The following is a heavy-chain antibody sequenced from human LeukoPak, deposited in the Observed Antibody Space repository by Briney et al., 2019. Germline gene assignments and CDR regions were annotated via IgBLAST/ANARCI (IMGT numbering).Heavy chain of an antibody. CDR2: ISSSGNTI. CDR3: AGEYCSGTSCSEFDY. V-gene: IGHV3-48*01. Sequence: GGSLRLSCAASGFTFSYYSMNWVRQAPGKGLQWVSYISSSGNTIFYADSVKGRFTISRDNAKNSLYLQMNSLRAEDTAVYYCAGEYCSGTSCSEFDYWGQGTLVTVSS. CDR1: GFTFSYYS. D-gene: IGHD2-15*01. J-gene: IGHJ4*02.